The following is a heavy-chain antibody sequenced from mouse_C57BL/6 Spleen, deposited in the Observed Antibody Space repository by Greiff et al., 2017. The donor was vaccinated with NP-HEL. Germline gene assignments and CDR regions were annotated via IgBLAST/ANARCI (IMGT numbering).Heavy chain of an antibody. CDR2: IYPGSGST. Sequence: VQLQQSGAGLVKPGASVKMSCKASGYTFTSYWITWVKQRPGQGLEWIGDIYPGSGSTNYNEKFKSKATLTVDTSSSTSYMQLSSLTSEDSAVYYCARSDGYYDAMDYWGQGTSVTVSS. CDR1: GYTFTSYW. D-gene: IGHD2-3*01. CDR3: ARSDGYYDAMDY. J-gene: IGHJ4*01. V-gene: IGHV1-55*01.